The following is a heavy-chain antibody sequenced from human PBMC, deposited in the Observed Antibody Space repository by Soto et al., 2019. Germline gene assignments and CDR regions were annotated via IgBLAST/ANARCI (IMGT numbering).Heavy chain of an antibody. CDR3: ARLMGTIVDL. Sequence: SGGSLRLSCAASGFTFSDHHMDWVRQAPGKGLEWVGRARNKANSYTTAYAASVKGRFTISRDDSKNSLSLQMNSLKTEDTAVYFCARLMGTIVDLWGQGTLVTVSS. J-gene: IGHJ4*02. CDR2: ARNKANSYTT. CDR1: GFTFSDHH. D-gene: IGHD2-8*01. V-gene: IGHV3-72*01.